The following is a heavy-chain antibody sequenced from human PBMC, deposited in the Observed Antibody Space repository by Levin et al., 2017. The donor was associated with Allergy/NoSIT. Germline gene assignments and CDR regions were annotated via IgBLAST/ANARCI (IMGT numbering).Heavy chain of an antibody. J-gene: IGHJ4*02. CDR2: INHSGST. CDR3: AREKGGFSQPAGGYDFWGYYFDY. D-gene: IGHD5-12*01. CDR1: GGSFSGYY. V-gene: IGHV4-34*01. Sequence: PSETLSLTCAVYGGSFSGYYWSWIRQPPGKGLEWIGEINHSGSTNYNPSLKSRVTISVDTSKNQFSLKLSSVTAADTAVYYCAREKGGFSQPAGGYDFWGYYFDYWGQGTLVTVSS.